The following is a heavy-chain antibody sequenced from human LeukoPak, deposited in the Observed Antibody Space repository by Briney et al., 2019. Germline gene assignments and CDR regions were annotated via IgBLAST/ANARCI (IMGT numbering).Heavy chain of an antibody. D-gene: IGHD6-13*01. CDR2: ISRTGSHT. CDR1: GFTFSSYW. V-gene: IGHV3-21*05. J-gene: IGHJ4*02. Sequence: PGGSLRLSCAASGFTFSSYWMSWVRQAPGKGLEWLSYISRTGSHTPYADSVKGRFTVSRDNAKNSLSLELNSLRVDDTAIYYCARVGSTAEAGTPDYWGQGTLVTVSS. CDR3: ARVGSTAEAGTPDY.